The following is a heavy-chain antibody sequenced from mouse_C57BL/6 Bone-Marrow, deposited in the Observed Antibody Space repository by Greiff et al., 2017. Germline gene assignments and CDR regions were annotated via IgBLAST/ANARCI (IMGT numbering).Heavy chain of an antibody. D-gene: IGHD1-1*01. J-gene: IGHJ1*03. V-gene: IGHV1-52*01. CDR1: GYTFTSYW. CDR3: ARDYYGSSYWYFDV. Sequence: QVQLQQSGAELVRPGSSVKLSCKASGYTFTSYWMHWVKQRPIQGLEWIGNIDPSDSETHYNQKFKDKATVTVDKSSSKAYMQVSSLTSEDSAVYYCARDYYGSSYWYFDVGGTGTTVTVSS. CDR2: IDPSDSET.